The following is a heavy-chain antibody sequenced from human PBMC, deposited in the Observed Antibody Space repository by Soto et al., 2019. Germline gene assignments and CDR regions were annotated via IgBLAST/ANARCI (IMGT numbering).Heavy chain of an antibody. CDR1: GFTFSSYA. Sequence: GGSLRHSCSASGFTFSSYAMHWVRQAPGKGLEYVSAISSNGGSTYYADSVKGRFTISRDNSKNTLYLQMSSLRAEDTAVYYCVKDDPPLWWNDVTEYYYYGMDVWGQGTTVTVSS. J-gene: IGHJ6*02. CDR3: VKDDPPLWWNDVTEYYYYGMDV. D-gene: IGHD1-1*01. CDR2: ISSNGGST. V-gene: IGHV3-64D*08.